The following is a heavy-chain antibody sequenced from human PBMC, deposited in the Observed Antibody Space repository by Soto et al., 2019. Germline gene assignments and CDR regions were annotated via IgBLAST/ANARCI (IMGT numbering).Heavy chain of an antibody. V-gene: IGHV3-23*01. CDR1: GFTFTNYV. J-gene: IGHJ4*02. D-gene: IGHD1-7*01. CDR2: ISGSGGST. Sequence: LRLSCAASGFTFTNYVMSWVRLAPGKGLEWVSAISGSGGSTYYADSVKGRFTISRDNSKNTLYLQMNSLRAEDTAVYYCAKTRTGTSSPFDYWGQGTLVTVSS. CDR3: AKTRTGTSSPFDY.